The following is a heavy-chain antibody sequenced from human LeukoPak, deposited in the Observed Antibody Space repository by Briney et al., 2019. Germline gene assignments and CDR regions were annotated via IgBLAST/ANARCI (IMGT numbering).Heavy chain of an antibody. CDR1: GYTFTSYY. V-gene: IGHV1-46*01. CDR3: ARERTTTSGGYYYYYMDV. Sequence: ASVKVSCKASGYTFTSYYMHWVRQAPGQGLEWMGIINPSGGSTSYAQKFQGRVTMTRDMSTSTVYMELSSLRSEDTAVYYCARERTTTSGGYYYYYMDVWGKGTTVTVSS. D-gene: IGHD2/OR15-2a*01. J-gene: IGHJ6*03. CDR2: INPSGGST.